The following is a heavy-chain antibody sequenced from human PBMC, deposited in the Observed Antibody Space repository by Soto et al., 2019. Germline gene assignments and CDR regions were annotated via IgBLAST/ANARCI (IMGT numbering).Heavy chain of an antibody. D-gene: IGHD3-10*01. CDR1: GFTFGDYA. J-gene: IGHJ4*02. V-gene: IGHV3-49*03. Sequence: GGSLRLACTASGFTFGDYAMSWFRQAPGKGLEWVGFIRSKAYGGTTEYAASVKGRFTISRDDSKSIAYLQMNSLKTEDTAVYYCTIDFGLWFGESTAPSFDYWGQGTLVTVSS. CDR3: TIDFGLWFGESTAPSFDY. CDR2: IRSKAYGGTT.